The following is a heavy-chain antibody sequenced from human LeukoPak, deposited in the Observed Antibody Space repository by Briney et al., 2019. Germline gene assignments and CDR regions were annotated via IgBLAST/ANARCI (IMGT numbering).Heavy chain of an antibody. D-gene: IGHD3-3*01. J-gene: IGHJ4*02. Sequence: PSQTLSLTCTVSGGSISSGSYYWSWIRQPAGKGLEWIGRIYTSGSTNYNPSLKSRVTISVDTPKNQFSLKLSSVTAADTAVYYCAGGGMEWLSLYYFDYWGQGTLVTVSS. CDR1: GGSISSGSYY. CDR2: IYTSGST. CDR3: AGGGMEWLSLYYFDY. V-gene: IGHV4-61*02.